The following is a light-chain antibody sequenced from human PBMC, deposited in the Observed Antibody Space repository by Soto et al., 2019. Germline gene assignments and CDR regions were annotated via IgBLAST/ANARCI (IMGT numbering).Light chain of an antibody. J-gene: IGLJ1*01. Sequence: QSVLAQPPSASGFPGQSVTISCTGISSDVGGYNYVSWYQQHPGKAPKLMIYEVSKRPSGVPDRFSGSKSGNTASLTVSGLQPEDEADYYCSSYAGSNKSVFGTGTKVTVL. CDR2: EVS. CDR3: SSYAGSNKSV. V-gene: IGLV2-8*01. CDR1: SSDVGGYNY.